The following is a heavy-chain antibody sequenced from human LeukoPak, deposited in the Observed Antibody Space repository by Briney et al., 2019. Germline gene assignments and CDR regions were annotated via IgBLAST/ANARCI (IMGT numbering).Heavy chain of an antibody. Sequence: SVKVSCKASGYTFTSYGISWVRQAPGQGLEWMGGIIPIFGTANYAQKFQGRVTITADESTSTAFMELSSLRSEDTAVYYCATRDGYTFSFDYWGQGTLVTVSS. D-gene: IGHD5-24*01. CDR3: ATRDGYTFSFDY. CDR2: IIPIFGTA. CDR1: GYTFTSYG. J-gene: IGHJ4*02. V-gene: IGHV1-69*13.